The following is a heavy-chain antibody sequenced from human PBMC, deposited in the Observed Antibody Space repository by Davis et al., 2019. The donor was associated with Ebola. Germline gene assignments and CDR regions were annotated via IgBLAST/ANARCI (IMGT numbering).Heavy chain of an antibody. D-gene: IGHD4-11*01. V-gene: IGHV3-23*01. CDR2: ISGSGGST. J-gene: IGHJ4*02. CDR3: ARAFYINYSNYYFDY. CDR1: GFTFSSYA. Sequence: GESLKISCAASGFTFSSYAMSWVRQAPGKGLEWVSAISGSGGSTYYADSVKGRFTISRDNSKNTLYLQMNSLRAEDTAMYYCARAFYINYSNYYFDYWGQGTLVTVSS.